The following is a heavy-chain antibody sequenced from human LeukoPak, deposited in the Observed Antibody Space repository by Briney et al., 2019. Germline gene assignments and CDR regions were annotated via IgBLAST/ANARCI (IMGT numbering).Heavy chain of an antibody. CDR1: GFTFSRYS. CDR3: AKYSGSYYYPPNWDS. D-gene: IGHD1-26*01. J-gene: IGHJ4*02. Sequence: GGSLRLSCAVSGFTFSRYSMNWVRQTPGKGLEWVSSISGSSSYIYYADSVKGRFTISRDNAKNSLYLQMNSLRAEDTAVYFCAKYSGSYYYPPNWDSWGQGTLVTVSS. V-gene: IGHV3-21*04. CDR2: ISGSSSYI.